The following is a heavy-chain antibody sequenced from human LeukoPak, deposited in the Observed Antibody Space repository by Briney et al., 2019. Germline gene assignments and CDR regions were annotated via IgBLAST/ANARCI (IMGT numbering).Heavy chain of an antibody. V-gene: IGHV1-46*01. CDR1: GYTFTSYF. Sequence: ASVTVSCKASGYTFTSYFMYWVRQAPGQGLEWMGLINPRGGTTRYAQKFQGRVTITADESTSTAYMELSSLRSEDTAVYYCARGTNSGSYYYWGQGTLVTVSS. CDR2: INPRGGTT. D-gene: IGHD1-26*01. CDR3: ARGTNSGSYYY. J-gene: IGHJ4*02.